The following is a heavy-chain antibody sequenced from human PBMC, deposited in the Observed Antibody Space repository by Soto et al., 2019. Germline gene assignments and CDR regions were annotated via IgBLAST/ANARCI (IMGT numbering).Heavy chain of an antibody. J-gene: IGHJ5*02. CDR2: ISSSGNTI. D-gene: IGHD3-22*01. V-gene: IGHV3-48*03. CDR3: ARGVYDSNGYSYP. Sequence: GGSLRLYCAASGFNFNSYEMNWLRHSPGKGLEWISYISSSGNTIYYADTVKGRFTISRDNAKNSLFLQMNSLRAEDTAVYYCARGVYDSNGYSYPWGQGTLVTVSS. CDR1: GFNFNSYE.